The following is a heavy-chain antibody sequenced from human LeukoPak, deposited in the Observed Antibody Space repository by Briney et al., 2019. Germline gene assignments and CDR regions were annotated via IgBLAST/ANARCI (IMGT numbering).Heavy chain of an antibody. CDR2: INHSGST. Sequence: PSETLSLTCAVYGGSFSGYYWSWIRQPPGKGLEWIGEINHSGSTNYNPSLKSRVTISVDTSKNQFSLKLSPVTAADTAVYYCARKVRYPYYFDYWGQGTLVTVSS. D-gene: IGHD3-9*01. CDR1: GGSFSGYY. J-gene: IGHJ4*02. CDR3: ARKVRYPYYFDY. V-gene: IGHV4-34*01.